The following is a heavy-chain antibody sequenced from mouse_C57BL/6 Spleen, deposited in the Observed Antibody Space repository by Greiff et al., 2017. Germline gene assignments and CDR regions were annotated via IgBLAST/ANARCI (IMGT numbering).Heavy chain of an antibody. CDR3: ARRGTLRQGYFDG. V-gene: IGHV1-81*01. CDR2: IYPRSGNT. CDR1: GYTFTSYG. Sequence: VQLLESGAELARPGASVKLSCKASGYTFTSYGISWVKQRTGQGLEWIGEIYPRSGNTYYNEKFKGKATLTADKSSSTAYMELRSLTSEDSAVYFCARRGTLRQGYFDGWGTGTTVTVAS. J-gene: IGHJ1*03. D-gene: IGHD1-2*01.